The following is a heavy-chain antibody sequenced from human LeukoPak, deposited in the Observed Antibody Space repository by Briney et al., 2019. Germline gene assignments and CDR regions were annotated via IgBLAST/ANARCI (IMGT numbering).Heavy chain of an antibody. Sequence: ASVKVSCKASGYTFTSYYMHWVRQAPGQGLEWMGIINPSGGSTSHAQKFQGRVTMTRDTSTSIVYMELSSLRSEDTAVYYCAREGVGANFDYWGQGTLVTVSS. CDR2: INPSGGST. D-gene: IGHD1-26*01. CDR3: AREGVGANFDY. J-gene: IGHJ4*02. V-gene: IGHV1-46*01. CDR1: GYTFTSYY.